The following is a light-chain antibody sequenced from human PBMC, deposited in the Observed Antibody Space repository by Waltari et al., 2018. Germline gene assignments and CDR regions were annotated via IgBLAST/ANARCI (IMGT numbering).Light chain of an antibody. J-gene: IGLJ3*02. CDR2: RSD. V-gene: IGLV1-44*01. CDR1: TSNIGSNL. Sequence: QSVLTQPPSASGTPGQRVTIPCSGSTSNIGSNLVNWYQQLPGKAPKLLIYRSDQRPSGVPDRFSGSKSGTSASLAISGLQSEDEADYYCAAWDDSLNGHWVFGGGTKVTVL. CDR3: AAWDDSLNGHWV.